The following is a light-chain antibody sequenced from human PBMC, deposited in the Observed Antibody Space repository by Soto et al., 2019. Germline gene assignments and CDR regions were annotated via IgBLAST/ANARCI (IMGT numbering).Light chain of an antibody. V-gene: IGLV1-44*01. Sequence: QSVLTQPPSASGTPGQRVTISCSGSSSNIGSNTVKWYQQLPGTAPKLLIYRNNQRPSGVPDRFSGSKSGTSASLAISGLQSGDEADYYCAAWDDSLNGWVFGGGTKLTVL. CDR2: RNN. J-gene: IGLJ3*02. CDR3: AAWDDSLNGWV. CDR1: SSNIGSNT.